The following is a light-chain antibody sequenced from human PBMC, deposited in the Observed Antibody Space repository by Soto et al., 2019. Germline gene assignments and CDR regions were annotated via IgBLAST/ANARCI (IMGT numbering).Light chain of an antibody. CDR1: SSDVGGYKY. CDR2: DVS. Sequence: QSALTQPASVSGSPGQSIAISCTGTSSDVGGYKYVSWYQQHPAKVPKLMIYDVSNRPSGVSDRFSGSKSGNTASLTISGLQADYEADSSCSSYTTIATYVFGTGTNVPV. V-gene: IGLV2-14*01. CDR3: SSYTTIATYV. J-gene: IGLJ1*01.